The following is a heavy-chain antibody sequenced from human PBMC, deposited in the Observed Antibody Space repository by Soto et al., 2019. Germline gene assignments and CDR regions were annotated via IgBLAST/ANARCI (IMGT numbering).Heavy chain of an antibody. J-gene: IGHJ4*02. Sequence: PSETLSLPWTVSGGSISSVDYYWSWIRQPPGKGLEWIGYIYYSGSTYYNPSLKSRVTISVDTPKNQFSLKLSSVTAADTAVYYCARTYDFSTQSDYWGQGTLVTVSS. CDR3: ARTYDFSTQSDY. CDR1: GGSISSVDYY. CDR2: IYYSGST. V-gene: IGHV4-30-4*01. D-gene: IGHD3-3*01.